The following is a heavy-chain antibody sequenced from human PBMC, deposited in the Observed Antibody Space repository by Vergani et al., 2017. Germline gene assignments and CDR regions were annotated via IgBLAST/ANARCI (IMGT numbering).Heavy chain of an antibody. J-gene: IGHJ5*01. CDR2: IKSDGSIT. Sequence: EVQLVESGGGLIYPGGSLRLSCEGSGFSFSGYWMHWVRQSPEKGLVWVSRIKSDGSITNYADSVKGRFTISRDIAKNTLYLEMNSLRGDDTAIYYCVRARCSGPCFMSNWFDSWGQGTLVTVSS. CDR1: GFSFSGYW. D-gene: IGHD5-12*01. V-gene: IGHV3-74*01. CDR3: VRARCSGPCFMSNWFDS.